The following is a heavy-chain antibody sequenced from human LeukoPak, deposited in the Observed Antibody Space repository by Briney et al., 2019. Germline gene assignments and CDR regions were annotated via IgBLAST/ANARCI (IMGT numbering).Heavy chain of an antibody. V-gene: IGHV3-30*18. D-gene: IGHD2-15*01. CDR1: GFTFSSYG. CDR2: ISYDGSNK. CDR3: AKDSLRYCSGGSCYDFDY. Sequence: GGSLRLSCAASGFTFSSYGMHWVRQAPGKGLEWVAVISYDGSNKYYADSVKGRFTISRDKSKNTLYLQMNSLRAEDTAVYYCAKDSLRYCSGGSCYDFDYWGQGTLVTVSS. J-gene: IGHJ4*02.